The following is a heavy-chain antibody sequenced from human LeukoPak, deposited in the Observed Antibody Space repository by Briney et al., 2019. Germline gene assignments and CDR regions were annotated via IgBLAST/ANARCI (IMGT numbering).Heavy chain of an antibody. D-gene: IGHD3-3*01. CDR3: AKVFRIFRDDFPAFDY. Sequence: SVKVSCKASGGTFSSYAISWVRQAPGQGLEWMGRIIPIFGTANYAQKFQGRVTITTDESTSAAYMELSSLRSEDTAVYYCAKVFRIFRDDFPAFDYWGQGTLVTVSS. CDR1: GGTFSSYA. V-gene: IGHV1-69*05. J-gene: IGHJ4*02. CDR2: IIPIFGTA.